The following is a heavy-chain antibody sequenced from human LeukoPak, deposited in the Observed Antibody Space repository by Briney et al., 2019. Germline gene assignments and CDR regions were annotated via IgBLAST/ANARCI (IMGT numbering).Heavy chain of an antibody. J-gene: IGHJ5*02. D-gene: IGHD2-2*01. V-gene: IGHV4-38-2*01. CDR3: VKFGSTSGRGFDP. CDR2: IYYSGAT. Sequence: SETLSLTCAVSGFSISSDSYWGWIRQPPGKGLEWIGTIYYSGATYYSPSLKSRVTISLDTSKNHFSLRLTSVTAADTAVYYCVKFGSTSGRGFDPWGQGTQVTVSS. CDR1: GFSISSDSY.